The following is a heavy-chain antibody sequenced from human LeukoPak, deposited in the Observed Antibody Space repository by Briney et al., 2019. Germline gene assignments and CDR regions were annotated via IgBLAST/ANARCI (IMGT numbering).Heavy chain of an antibody. CDR2: MRYDGSNE. CDR3: AKDYYGSGSLFDY. V-gene: IGHV3-30*02. CDR1: GFTFRTYG. Sequence: GGSLRLSCAASGFTFRTYGMHWVRQAPGKGLEWVAFMRYDGSNEYYADSVKGRFTISRDNSRNTLYLHMNSLRAEDTAVYYCAKDYYGSGSLFDYWGQGTLVTVSS. D-gene: IGHD3-10*01. J-gene: IGHJ4*02.